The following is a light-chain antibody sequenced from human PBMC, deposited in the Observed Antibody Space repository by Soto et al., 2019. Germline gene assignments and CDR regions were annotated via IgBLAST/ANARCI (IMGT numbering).Light chain of an antibody. CDR3: ASYTTSRTLL. V-gene: IGLV2-14*01. J-gene: IGLJ3*02. Sequence: QSVLTQPASVSASPGQSITISCTGTSSDIGGYNYVSWYQQHPGKAPKLVIYEVSDRPLGVSIRFSASKSGNTASLTISGLQADDEAYYYCASYTTSRTLLFGGGTKVTVL. CDR2: EVS. CDR1: SSDIGGYNY.